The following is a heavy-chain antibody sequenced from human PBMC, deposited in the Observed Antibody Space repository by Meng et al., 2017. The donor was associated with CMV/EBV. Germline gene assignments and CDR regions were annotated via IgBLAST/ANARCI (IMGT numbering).Heavy chain of an antibody. V-gene: IGHV3-23*01. J-gene: IGHJ6*02. D-gene: IGHD3-22*01. CDR2: ISGSGGST. CDR3: AKFYDTTGGYYYYGMDV. CDR1: GFTFSSYS. Sequence: GESLKISCAASGFTFSSYSMNWVRQAPGKGLEWVSAISGSGGSTYYADSVKGRFTISRDNSKNTLYLQMNSLRAEDTAVYYCAKFYDTTGGYYYYGMDVWGQGTTVTVSS.